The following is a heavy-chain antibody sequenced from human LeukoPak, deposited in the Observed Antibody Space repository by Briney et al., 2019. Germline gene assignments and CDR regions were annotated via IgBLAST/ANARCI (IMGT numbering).Heavy chain of an antibody. CDR1: GFTFSNYG. CDR3: ARDGYLVDYDAFDI. V-gene: IGHV3-33*01. J-gene: IGHJ3*02. Sequence: GGSLRLSCAASGFTFSNYGMHWVRQAPGKGLEWVAVIWYDGSNKYYADSVKGRFTISRDNSKNTLFLQMNSAKDQDEAVYYCARDGYLVDYDAFDIWGQGTMVTVSS. D-gene: IGHD2-15*01. CDR2: IWYDGSNK.